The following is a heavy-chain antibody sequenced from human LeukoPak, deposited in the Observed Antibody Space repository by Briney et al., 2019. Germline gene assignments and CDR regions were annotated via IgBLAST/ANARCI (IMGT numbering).Heavy chain of an antibody. V-gene: IGHV3-53*01. D-gene: IGHD3-22*01. J-gene: IGHJ4*02. CDR1: GFTVSSNY. CDR2: IYSGGNT. CDR3: ARADYYDSSGYNDY. Sequence: GGSLRLSCAASGFTVSSNYMSWVRQAPGKGLEWVSVIYSGGNTYYADSVKGRFTISRDYSKNTLYLQMTSLRAEDTAVYYCARADYYDSSGYNDYWGQGTLVTVSS.